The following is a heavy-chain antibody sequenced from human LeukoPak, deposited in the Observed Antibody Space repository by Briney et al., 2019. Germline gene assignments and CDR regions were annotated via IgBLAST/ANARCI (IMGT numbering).Heavy chain of an antibody. J-gene: IGHJ5*02. CDR1: GGSITSNSYY. V-gene: IGHV4-39*07. CDR3: ARVTGSSWYRGFDP. CDR2: IYYSGST. D-gene: IGHD6-13*01. Sequence: SETLSLTCTVSGGSITSNSYYWGWIRQPPGKGLEWIGSIYYSGSTYTNPSLKSRVTISIDTSKNQFSLKLTSVTAADTAVYYCARVTGSSWYRGFDPWGQGTLVTVSS.